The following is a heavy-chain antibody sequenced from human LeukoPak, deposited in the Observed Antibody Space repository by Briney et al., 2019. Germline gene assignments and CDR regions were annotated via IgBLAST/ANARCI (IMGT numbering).Heavy chain of an antibody. D-gene: IGHD5-18*01. CDR3: AGANSYGYEGYAY. CDR2: IYSGGST. Sequence: GGSLRLSCAASGFTFSSNYMSWVRQAPGKGLEWVSVIYSGGSTYYADSVKGRFTISRDNSKNTLYLQMNSLRAKDTPVYYCAGANSYGYEGYAYWGQGTLVTVSS. V-gene: IGHV3-66*01. J-gene: IGHJ4*02. CDR1: GFTFSSNY.